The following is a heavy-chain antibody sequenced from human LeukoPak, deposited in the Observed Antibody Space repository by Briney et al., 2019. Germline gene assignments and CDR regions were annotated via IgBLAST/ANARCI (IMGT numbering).Heavy chain of an antibody. J-gene: IGHJ4*02. CDR2: INHSGST. V-gene: IGHV4-34*01. Sequence: SETLSLTSAVYGGSFSGYYWSWIRQPPGKGLEWIGEINHSGSTNYNPSLKSRVTISVDTSKNQFSLKLSSVTAADTAVYYCARGEDSSDYYYSFDYWGQGTLVTVSS. D-gene: IGHD3-22*01. CDR1: GGSFSGYY. CDR3: ARGEDSSDYYYSFDY.